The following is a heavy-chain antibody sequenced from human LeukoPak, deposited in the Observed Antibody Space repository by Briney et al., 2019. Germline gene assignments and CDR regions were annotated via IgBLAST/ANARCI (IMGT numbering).Heavy chain of an antibody. Sequence: GGSLRLSCAASRFTFSSYGMHWVRQAPGKGLEWVALIRYDESNRYYADSVKGRFTISRDNSKNTLYLQMNSLRAEDTAVYYCAIAARGMDVWGKGTTVTVSS. J-gene: IGHJ6*03. CDR1: RFTFSSYG. CDR3: AIAARGMDV. V-gene: IGHV3-30*02. CDR2: IRYDESNR.